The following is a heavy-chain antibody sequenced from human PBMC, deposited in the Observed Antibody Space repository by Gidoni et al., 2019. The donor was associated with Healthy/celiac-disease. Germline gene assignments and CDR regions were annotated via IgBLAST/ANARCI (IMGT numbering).Heavy chain of an antibody. Sequence: EVQLVDSGGGLVKPGGSLRLSCAAPGFTFRNAWMNWVRQAPGKGLEWVGRIKSKTDGGTTDYAAPVKGRFTISRDDSKNTLYLQMNSLKTEDTAVYYCTTDGFGGVIVAWFDPWGQGTLVTVSS. J-gene: IGHJ5*02. CDR1: GFTFRNAW. V-gene: IGHV3-15*07. CDR2: IKSKTDGGTT. D-gene: IGHD3-16*02. CDR3: TTDGFGGVIVAWFDP.